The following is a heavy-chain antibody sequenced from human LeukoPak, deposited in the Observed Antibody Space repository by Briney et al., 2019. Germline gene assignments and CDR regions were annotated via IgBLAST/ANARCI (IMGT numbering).Heavy chain of an antibody. J-gene: IGHJ4*02. Sequence: ASVKVSCKASGYTFTSYDVNWVRQATGQGLEWMGWMNPNSGNTGYAQKFQGRVTITRNTPISTTYMELSSLRSEDTAVYYCARGDTIFGVVPLDYWGQGTLVTVSS. V-gene: IGHV1-8*03. CDR2: MNPNSGNT. CDR3: ARGDTIFGVVPLDY. CDR1: GYTFTSYD. D-gene: IGHD3-3*01.